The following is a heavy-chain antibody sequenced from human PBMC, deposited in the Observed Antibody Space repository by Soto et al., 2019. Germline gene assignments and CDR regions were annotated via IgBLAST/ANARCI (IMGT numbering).Heavy chain of an antibody. CDR1: GLTFSSYA. Sequence: GGSLRLSCAASGLTFSSYAMSWVLQAPGNGLEWVSAISGSGGSTYYADSVKGRFTISRDNSKNTLYLQMNSLRAEDTAVYYCAKDRITIFGVVTPYFDYWGQGTLVPVYS. CDR2: ISGSGGST. J-gene: IGHJ4*02. CDR3: AKDRITIFGVVTPYFDY. V-gene: IGHV3-23*01. D-gene: IGHD3-3*01.